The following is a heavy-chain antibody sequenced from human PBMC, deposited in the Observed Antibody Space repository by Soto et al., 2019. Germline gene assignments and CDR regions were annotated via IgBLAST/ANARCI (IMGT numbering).Heavy chain of an antibody. D-gene: IGHD3-3*01. CDR2: IWYDGSNK. CDR1: GFTFSSYG. CDR3: ARERKSGYFDY. V-gene: IGHV3-33*01. Sequence: QVQLVESGGGVVQPGRSLRLSCAASGFTFSSYGMDWVRQAPGEGLEWVAVIWYDGSNKYYADSVKGRFTISRDNSKNTLYLQMNSLRAEDTAVYYCARERKSGYFDYWGQGTLVTVSS. J-gene: IGHJ4*02.